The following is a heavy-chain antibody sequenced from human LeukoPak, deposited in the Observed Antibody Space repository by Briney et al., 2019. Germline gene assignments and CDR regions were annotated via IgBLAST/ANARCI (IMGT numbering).Heavy chain of an antibody. CDR3: ARNYGDYVGAFDI. V-gene: IGHV1-2*02. CDR1: GYTFTGYY. Sequence: ASVKDSCKASGYTFTGYYMHWVRQAPGQGLEWMGWINPNSGGTNYAQKFQGRVTMTRDTSISTAYMELSRLRSDDTAVYYCARNYGDYVGAFDIWGQGTMVTVSS. CDR2: INPNSGGT. D-gene: IGHD4-17*01. J-gene: IGHJ3*02.